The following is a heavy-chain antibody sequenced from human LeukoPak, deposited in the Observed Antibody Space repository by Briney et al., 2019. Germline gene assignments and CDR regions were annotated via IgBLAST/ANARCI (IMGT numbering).Heavy chain of an antibody. Sequence: SETLSLTCTVSGGSISSSSYYWGWMRQPPGKGREWIGSIYYSGSTYYNPSLKSRVTISVDTSKNQFSLKLSSVTAADTAVYYCARGASRFGYCSGGSCYSGWFDPWGQGTLVTVSS. J-gene: IGHJ5*02. CDR2: IYYSGST. D-gene: IGHD2-15*01. CDR1: GGSISSSSYY. V-gene: IGHV4-39*01. CDR3: ARGASRFGYCSGGSCYSGWFDP.